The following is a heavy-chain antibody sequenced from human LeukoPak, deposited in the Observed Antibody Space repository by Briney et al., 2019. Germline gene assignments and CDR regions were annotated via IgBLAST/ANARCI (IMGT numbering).Heavy chain of an antibody. J-gene: IGHJ6*03. D-gene: IGHD5-12*01. CDR1: GGSFSGYY. CDR3: ARHRGRSGYGYYYYYYMDV. CDR2: INHSGST. V-gene: IGHV4-34*01. Sequence: PSETLSLTCAVYGGSFSGYYWSWIRQPPGKGLEWIGEINHSGSTNYNPSLKSRVTISVDTSKNQFSLKLSSVTAADTAVYYCARHRGRSGYGYYYYYYMDVWGKGTTVTISS.